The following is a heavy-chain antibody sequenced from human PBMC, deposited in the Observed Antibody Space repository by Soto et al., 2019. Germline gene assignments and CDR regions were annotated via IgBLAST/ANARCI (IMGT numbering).Heavy chain of an antibody. CDR1: GGTFSSYA. V-gene: IGHV1-69*12. Sequence: QVQLVQSGAEVKKPGSSVKVSCKASGGTFSSYAISWVRQAPGQGLEWMGGIIPIFGTANYAQKFQGRVTITADESTSTAYMELSSLRSEDTAVYYCARERPYRGGDCYGTDAFDIWGQGTMVTVSS. J-gene: IGHJ3*02. CDR2: IIPIFGTA. CDR3: ARERPYRGGDCYGTDAFDI. D-gene: IGHD2-21*02.